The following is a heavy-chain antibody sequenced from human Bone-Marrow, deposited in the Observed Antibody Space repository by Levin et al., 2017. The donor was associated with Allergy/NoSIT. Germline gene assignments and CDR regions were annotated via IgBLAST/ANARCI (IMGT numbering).Heavy chain of an antibody. CDR3: ARHGLYGANPRKVDAFDI. V-gene: IGHV4-39*01. Sequence: PSETLSLTCTVSGGSISSSSYYWGWIRQPPGKGLEWIGSIYYSGSTYYNPSLKSRVTISVDTSKNQFSLKLSSVTAADTAVYYCARHGLYGANPRKVDAFDIWGQGTMVTVSS. CDR2: IYYSGST. CDR1: GGSISSSSYY. J-gene: IGHJ3*02. D-gene: IGHD2-2*02.